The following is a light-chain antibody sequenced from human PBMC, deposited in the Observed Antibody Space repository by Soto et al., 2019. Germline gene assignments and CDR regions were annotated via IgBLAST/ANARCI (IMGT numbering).Light chain of an antibody. CDR3: MQGTHWPPYT. V-gene: IGKV2-30*01. CDR2: KVS. CDR1: QSLAYSDGNTY. J-gene: IGKJ2*01. Sequence: DVVMTQSPLSLPVTLGQPASISCRSSQSLAYSDGNTYLNWFQQRPGQSPRSLIYKVSNRDSGVPDRFSGSGSGTDFTLKISRVEAEDVGVYYCMQGTHWPPYTFGQGTKLEI.